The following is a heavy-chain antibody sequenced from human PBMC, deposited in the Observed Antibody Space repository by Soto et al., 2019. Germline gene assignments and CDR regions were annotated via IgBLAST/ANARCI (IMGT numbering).Heavy chain of an antibody. J-gene: IGHJ3*01. Sequence: QMQLQESGPGLVKPSETLSLACTVSGVSVTSDNWWSWVRQPPGKGLEWIGEIFHSVKTNYNPSLKSRATISVDKSKSQFSLTLTSVTAADTAVYYCVKNGWYSADVWAKGQWSPYLQ. CDR3: VKNGWYSADV. CDR1: GVSVTSDNW. CDR2: IFHSVKT. D-gene: IGHD6-19*01. V-gene: IGHV4-4*02.